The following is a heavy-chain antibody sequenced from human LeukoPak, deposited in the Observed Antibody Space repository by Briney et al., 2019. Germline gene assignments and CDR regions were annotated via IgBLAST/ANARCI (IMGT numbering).Heavy chain of an antibody. Sequence: PGGSLRLSCAASGFTFSSYGMHWVRQAPGKGLKWVAVIWYDGSNKYYADSVKGRFTISRDNSKNTLYLQMNSLRAEDTAVYYCARGPAVAVYLYYFDYWGQGTLVTVSS. CDR1: GFTFSSYG. J-gene: IGHJ4*02. V-gene: IGHV3-33*01. CDR3: ARGPAVAVYLYYFDY. CDR2: IWYDGSNK. D-gene: IGHD2-15*01.